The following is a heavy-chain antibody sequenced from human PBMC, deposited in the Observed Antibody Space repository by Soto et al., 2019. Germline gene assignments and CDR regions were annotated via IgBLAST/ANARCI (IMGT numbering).Heavy chain of an antibody. V-gene: IGHV1-18*01. CDR1: GYTFTSYG. Sequence: GASVKVSCKASGYTFTSYGISWVRQAPGQGLEWMGWISAYNGNTNYAQKLQGRVTMTTDTSTSTAYMELRSLRSEDTAVYYCARYLPGASYCGMDVWGQGTTVTVSS. CDR2: ISAYNGNT. J-gene: IGHJ6*02. CDR3: ARYLPGASYCGMDV. D-gene: IGHD1-26*01.